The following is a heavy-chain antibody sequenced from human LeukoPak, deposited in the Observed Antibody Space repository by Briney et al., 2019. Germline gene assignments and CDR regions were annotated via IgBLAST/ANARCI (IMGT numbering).Heavy chain of an antibody. CDR1: GYTFTSYF. V-gene: IGHV1-46*01. Sequence: ASVEVSCKPSGYTFTSYFIHWVRQAPGQGLEWMGIIHPTYGTTTYGQKFQGRVTMTRDMSTTTVYMELSSLKSEDTAVYYCARDRLEDGYNYIYFDYWGQGTLVTVSS. CDR2: IHPTYGTT. CDR3: ARDRLEDGYNYIYFDY. J-gene: IGHJ4*02. D-gene: IGHD5-24*01.